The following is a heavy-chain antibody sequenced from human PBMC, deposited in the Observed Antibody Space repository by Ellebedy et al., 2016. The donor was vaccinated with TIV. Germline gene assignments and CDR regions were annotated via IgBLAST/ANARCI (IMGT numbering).Heavy chain of an antibody. V-gene: IGHV3-72*01. CDR3: ARIRLCGGCPSGRTIDV. Sequence: GGSLRLXXAASGFTFSDHYMDWVRQAPGKGLEWVGRLRNSANYYSAEYAASVKGRFTISRDDSKSSLYLQMNSLKTEDTAVYLCARIRLCGGCPSGRTIDVWGKGTTVTVSS. CDR2: LRNSANYYSA. D-gene: IGHD2-21*01. CDR1: GFTFSDHY. J-gene: IGHJ6*03.